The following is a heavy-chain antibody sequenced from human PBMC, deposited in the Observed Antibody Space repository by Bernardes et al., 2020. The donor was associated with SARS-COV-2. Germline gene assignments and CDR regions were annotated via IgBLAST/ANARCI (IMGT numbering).Heavy chain of an antibody. CDR3: ARGEYSGYDNNAFLM. J-gene: IGHJ3*02. CDR2: IWYDGSNK. D-gene: IGHD5-12*01. CDR1: GFTFSSYG. V-gene: IGHV3-33*01. Sequence: GGSLRLSCAASGFTFSSYGMHWVRQAPGKGLEWVAVIWYDGSNKYYADSVKGRFTISRDNAKNSLYLQMNSLRAEDTALYHCARGEYSGYDNNAFLMWGPGTRVIVSS.